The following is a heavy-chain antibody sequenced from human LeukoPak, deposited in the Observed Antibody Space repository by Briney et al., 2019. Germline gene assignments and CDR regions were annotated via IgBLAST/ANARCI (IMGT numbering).Heavy chain of an antibody. J-gene: IGHJ6*03. D-gene: IGHD2-21*01. CDR2: IWYDGSNK. Sequence: GGSLRLSCAASGFTFNSYGMHWVRQAPGKGLEWVAVIWYDGSNKYYADSVKGRFTISRDNSKNTLYLQMNSLRAEDTAVYYCAKSQQATTFVVGYMDVWGQGTTVTVSS. CDR3: AKSQQATTFVVGYMDV. CDR1: GFTFNSYG. V-gene: IGHV3-33*06.